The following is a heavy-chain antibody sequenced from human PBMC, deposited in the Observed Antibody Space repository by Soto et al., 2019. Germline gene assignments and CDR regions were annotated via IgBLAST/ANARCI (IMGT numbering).Heavy chain of an antibody. CDR1: GFTFRISL. CDR2: IGPNGGAK. J-gene: IGHJ3*02. V-gene: IGHV3-7*03. CDR3: ARGRSLDM. Sequence: XVSLLLSCAASGFTFRISLMSWVRQAPGKGLEWVANIGPNGGAKHYVDSVKGRFAISRDNAKNSLSLEMNSLRDEDTAVYYCARGRSLDMWGQGTMVTVSS.